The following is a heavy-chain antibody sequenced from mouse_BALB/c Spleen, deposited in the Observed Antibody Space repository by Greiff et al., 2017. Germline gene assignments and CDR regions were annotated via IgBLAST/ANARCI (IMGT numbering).Heavy chain of an antibody. J-gene: IGHJ2*01. CDR2: ISSGGST. CDR1: GFTFSSYA. CDR3: ARGGDYGSSWY. D-gene: IGHD1-1*01. Sequence: EVKLMESGGGLVKPGGSLKLSCAASGFTFSSYAMSWVRQTPEKRLEWVASISSGGSTYYPDSVKGRFTISRDNARNILYLQMSSLRSEDTAMYYCARGGDYGSSWYWGQGTTLTVSS. V-gene: IGHV5-6-5*01.